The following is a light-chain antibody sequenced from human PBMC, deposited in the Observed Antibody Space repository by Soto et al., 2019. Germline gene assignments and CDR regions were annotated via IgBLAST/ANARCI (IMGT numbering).Light chain of an antibody. V-gene: IGKV1-33*01. CDR1: QTIMTY. CDR3: QQYDNLPT. Sequence: DIPMTQSPSSLSASVGDEVTITCRASQTIMTYLNWYQLKPGKPPRLLIYAASSLQSGVPSRFSGSGSGTDFTFTISSLQPEDIATYYCQQYDNLPTFGQGTRLEIK. J-gene: IGKJ5*01. CDR2: AAS.